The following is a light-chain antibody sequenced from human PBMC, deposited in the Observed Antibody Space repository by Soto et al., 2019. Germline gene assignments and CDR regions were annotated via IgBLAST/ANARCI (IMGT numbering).Light chain of an antibody. CDR3: TSYAGNDVYV. Sequence: QSVLAQPPSASGSPGQSVTISCTGTSSDVGGYDYVSWYQQHPGKAPKLMIYEVSKRPSGVPDRFSASKSGNTASLTVSGLQAEDEADYHCTSYAGNDVYVFGTGTKVTVL. CDR1: SSDVGGYDY. V-gene: IGLV2-8*01. CDR2: EVS. J-gene: IGLJ1*01.